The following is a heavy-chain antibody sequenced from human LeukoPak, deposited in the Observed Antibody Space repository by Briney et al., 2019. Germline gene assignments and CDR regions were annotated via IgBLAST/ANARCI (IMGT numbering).Heavy chain of an antibody. J-gene: IGHJ6*03. CDR1: GFTVSSNY. CDR2: IYSGGSI. V-gene: IGHV3-53*01. CDR3: ARANGELWDDIYYYYMDV. Sequence: GSLRLSCAASGFTVSSNYMTWVRQAPGRGLEWVSVIYSGGSIYYADSVKGRFTVSRDISENTLYLQMNSLRAEDTAVYYCARANGELWDDIYYYYMDVWGKGTTVTVSS. D-gene: IGHD1-26*01.